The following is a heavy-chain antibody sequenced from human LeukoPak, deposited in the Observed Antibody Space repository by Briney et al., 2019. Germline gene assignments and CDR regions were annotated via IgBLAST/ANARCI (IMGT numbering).Heavy chain of an antibody. CDR3: TREQDREAAATIVGDY. Sequence: AGGSLRLSCAASGFTFSSYSMNWVRQAPGKGLEWVSHISTGTYIAYADSVKGRFTISRDNARNSLYLEMNSLRAEDTAVYYCTREQDREAAATIVGDYWGQGTLVIVSS. CDR2: ISTGTYI. J-gene: IGHJ4*02. CDR1: GFTFSSYS. V-gene: IGHV3-21*05. D-gene: IGHD3-22*01.